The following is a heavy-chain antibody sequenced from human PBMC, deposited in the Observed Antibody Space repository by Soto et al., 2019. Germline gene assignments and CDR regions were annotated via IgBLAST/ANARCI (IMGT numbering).Heavy chain of an antibody. D-gene: IGHD3-10*01. V-gene: IGHV3-23*01. Sequence: PGGSLRLSCAASGFAFREYAMIWVRQAPGKGLEWVSTISVSGTNTYYGDSVKGRFAVSRDNSKNKLYLQMSSLRAEDTALYYCARLGGSGTDNWGRGTLVTVSS. CDR3: ARLGGSGTDN. J-gene: IGHJ4*02. CDR2: ISVSGTNT. CDR1: GFAFREYA.